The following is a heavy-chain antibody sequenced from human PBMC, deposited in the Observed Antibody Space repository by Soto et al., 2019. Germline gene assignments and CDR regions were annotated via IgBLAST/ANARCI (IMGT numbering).Heavy chain of an antibody. Sequence: QVQLQQWGAGLLKPSETLSLTCAVSGGPLSGYYWVWIRQPPGKGLEWIGESNHGGNPNYNASLKGRVTISMDTSTNHVSLSLISATAADTATYYFAIGVPSFIRGELDKWGQGTLVTVSS. V-gene: IGHV4-34*01. CDR3: AIGVPSFIRGELDK. CDR2: SNHGGNP. CDR1: GGPLSGYY. D-gene: IGHD3-10*01. J-gene: IGHJ4*02.